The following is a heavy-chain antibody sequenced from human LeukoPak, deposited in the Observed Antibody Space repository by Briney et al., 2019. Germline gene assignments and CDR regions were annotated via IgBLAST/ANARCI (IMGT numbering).Heavy chain of an antibody. J-gene: IGHJ4*02. CDR2: MYYSGST. V-gene: IGHV4-59*08. D-gene: IGHD6-19*01. CDR1: GGSISSYY. CDR3: ARNLGSGGYYDY. Sequence: SETLSLTCTVSGGSISSYYWSWIRQPPGKGLEWIGYMYYSGSTNYNPSLRSRVTISVDTSKNQFSLKLSSVTAADTAVYYCARNLGSGGYYDYWGQGILVTVSS.